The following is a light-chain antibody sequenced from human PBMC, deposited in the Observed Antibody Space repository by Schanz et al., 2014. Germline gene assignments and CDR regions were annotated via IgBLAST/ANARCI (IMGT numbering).Light chain of an antibody. J-gene: IGLJ3*02. CDR1: SSDVGSYNL. V-gene: IGLV2-23*02. CDR2: EVS. CDR3: SSYAGSNNSV. Sequence: QSALTQPASVSGSPGQSITISCTGTSSDVGSYNLVSWYQQHPGKAPKVMIYEVSKRPSGVPDRFSGSKSGNTASLTVSGLQAEDEADYFCSSYAGSNNSVFGGGTKLTVL.